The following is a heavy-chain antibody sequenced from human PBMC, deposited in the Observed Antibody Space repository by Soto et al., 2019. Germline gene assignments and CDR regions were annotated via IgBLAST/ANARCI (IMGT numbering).Heavy chain of an antibody. CDR1: AVSISSSSYY. CDR2: LYYSGST. Sequence: SETLSLTCTVSAVSISSSSYYWGWISQPPGKGLVWIGSLYYSGSTSYHPSLKSRVTIFVDTSKNQFSLKLTSVIAADTAVYYCARQTYSSSWFFDYWGQGTLVTVS. V-gene: IGHV4-39*01. D-gene: IGHD6-13*01. J-gene: IGHJ4*02. CDR3: ARQTYSSSWFFDY.